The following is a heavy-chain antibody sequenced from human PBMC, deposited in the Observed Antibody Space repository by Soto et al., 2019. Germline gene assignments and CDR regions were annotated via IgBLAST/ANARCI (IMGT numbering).Heavy chain of an antibody. CDR2: IYYSGST. J-gene: IGHJ6*02. D-gene: IGHD1-26*01. CDR1: GVSISGSRYY. V-gene: IGHV4-39*01. Sequence: SETLSLTCTVSGVSISGSRYYWGWIRQPPGRGLEWIGNIYYSGSTYYTPALKSRVTLSVDTSKNQFSLNLNSVTAADTAVYYCARGGIPPSGYGIAYAMDVWGQGTTVTSP. CDR3: ARGGIPPSGYGIAYAMDV.